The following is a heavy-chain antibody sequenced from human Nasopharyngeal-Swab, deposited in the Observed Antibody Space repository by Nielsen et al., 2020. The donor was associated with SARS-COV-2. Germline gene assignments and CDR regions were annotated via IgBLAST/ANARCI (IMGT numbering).Heavy chain of an antibody. J-gene: IGHJ6*02. D-gene: IGHD3-3*01. CDR2: IYYSGST. V-gene: IGHV4-59*01. CDR1: GGSISSYY. CDR3: ARGGNYDFWSGYYPNSYYYYYGMDV. Sequence: SETLSLTCTVSGGSISSYYWSWIRQPPGKGLAWIGYIYYSGSTNYNPSLKSRVTISVDTSKNQFSLKLSSVTAADTAVYYCARGGNYDFWSGYYPNSYYYYYGMDVWGQGTTVTVSS.